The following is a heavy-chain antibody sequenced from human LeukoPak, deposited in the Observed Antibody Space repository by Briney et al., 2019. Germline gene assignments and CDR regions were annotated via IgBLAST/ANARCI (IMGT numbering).Heavy chain of an antibody. CDR1: GFSFSDYD. J-gene: IGHJ6*03. CDR2: IRYDGSNT. Sequence: PGGSLRLSCAASGFSFSDYDIHWVRLAPGKGLEWVTFIRYDGSNTYAESVKGRFTISRDNSKNTVYLQMNSLRAEDTAVYYCARGGFPVHYYYMDVWGKGTTVTISS. V-gene: IGHV3-30*02. D-gene: IGHD5-12*01. CDR3: ARGGFPVHYYYMDV.